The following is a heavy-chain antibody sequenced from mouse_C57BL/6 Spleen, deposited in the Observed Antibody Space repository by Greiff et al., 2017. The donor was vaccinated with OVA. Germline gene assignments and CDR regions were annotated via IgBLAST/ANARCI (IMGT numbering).Heavy chain of an antibody. D-gene: IGHD1-1*01. V-gene: IGHV1-76*01. Sequence: VQLQQSGAELVRPGASVKLSCKASGYTFTDYYINWVKQRPGQGLEWIARIYPGSGNTYYNEKFKGKATLTAEKSSSTAYMQLSSLTSEDSAVYFCARSDYGSSSWYFDGWGTGTTVTVSS. CDR3: ARSDYGSSSWYFDG. J-gene: IGHJ1*03. CDR2: IYPGSGNT. CDR1: GYTFTDYY.